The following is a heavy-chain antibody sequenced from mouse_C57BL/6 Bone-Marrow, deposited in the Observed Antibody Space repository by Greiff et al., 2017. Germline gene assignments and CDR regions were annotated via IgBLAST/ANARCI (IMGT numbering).Heavy chain of an antibody. CDR2: IYPRSGNT. CDR1: GYTFTSYG. J-gene: IGHJ1*03. CDR3: ARARYWYFDV. Sequence: VKLVESGAELARPGASVKLSCKASGYTFTSYGISWVKQRTGQGLEWIGEIYPRSGNTYYNEKFKGKATLTADKSSSTAYMELRSLTSEYSAVYFCARARYWYFDVWGTGTTVTVSS. V-gene: IGHV1-81*01.